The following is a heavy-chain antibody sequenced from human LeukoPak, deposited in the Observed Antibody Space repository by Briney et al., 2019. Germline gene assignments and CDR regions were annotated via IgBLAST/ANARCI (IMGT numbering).Heavy chain of an antibody. Sequence: PGGSLRLSCAASGFTFSSYDMHWVRQAAGKGLERVAAINTAGDTYYPGSVRGRFTISRENAKKSFFLQMNILRAGDTAVYYCARGGYFGSGPMDVWGQGTTVTVSS. CDR3: ARGGYFGSGPMDV. CDR2: INTAGDT. J-gene: IGHJ6*02. D-gene: IGHD3-10*01. V-gene: IGHV3-13*01. CDR1: GFTFSSYD.